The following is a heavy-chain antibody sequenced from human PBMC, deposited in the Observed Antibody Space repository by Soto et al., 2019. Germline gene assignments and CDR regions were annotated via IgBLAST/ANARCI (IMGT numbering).Heavy chain of an antibody. V-gene: IGHV4-4*02. CDR2: VYQSGST. J-gene: IGHJ6*02. CDR3: ARNLGGRLYGMDV. Sequence: QVQLQESGPGLVEPSGTLSLTCAVSGGSISSGNWWSWIRQPPGKGLQWIGEVYQSGSTNYNPSLNSRVTTSLDKSKNQFSLKLTSVTAADTAVYYCARNLGGRLYGMDVWGPGTTVTVSS. D-gene: IGHD1-26*01. CDR1: GGSISSGNW.